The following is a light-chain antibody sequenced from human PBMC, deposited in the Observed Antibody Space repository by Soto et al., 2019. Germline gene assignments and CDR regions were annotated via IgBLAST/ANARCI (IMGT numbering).Light chain of an antibody. V-gene: IGLV2-14*01. CDR2: DVT. CDR1: SCDVGNNNY. J-gene: IGLJ1*01. CDR3: SSFTGSSYV. Sequence: SSPAQPASLSGAPWQSITPSCPGNSCDVGNNNYVSWYQQNPGKAPKVMICDVTNRPSGVSNRFSGSKSGNTASLTISGLQAEDEADYYCSSFTGSSYVFGTGTKVTVL.